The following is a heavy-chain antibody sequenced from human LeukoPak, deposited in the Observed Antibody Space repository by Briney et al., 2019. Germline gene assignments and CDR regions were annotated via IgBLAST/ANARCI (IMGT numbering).Heavy chain of an antibody. J-gene: IGHJ4*02. Sequence: SETLSLTCTVSGGSISSGSYYWSWIRQPAGKGLEWIGRIYTSGSTNYNPSLKSRVTISVDTSKNQFSLKLSSVTAADTAVYYCARGIRVPAADNNDYWGQGTLVTVSS. CDR2: IYTSGST. V-gene: IGHV4-61*02. CDR1: GGSISSGSYY. D-gene: IGHD2-2*01. CDR3: ARGIRVPAADNNDY.